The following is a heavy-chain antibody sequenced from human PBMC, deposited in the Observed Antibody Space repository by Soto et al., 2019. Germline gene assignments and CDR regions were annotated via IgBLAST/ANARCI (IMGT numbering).Heavy chain of an antibody. CDR1: GFTFGSYP. Sequence: GGSLRLSCAASGFTFGSYPMTWVRQAPGKGLEWVSSISSGSDTIFYADSVKGRFTISRDNSRSTLYLQMNRLRAEDMAIYYCARILYSSQRDGVDVWGQGTTVTVSS. CDR3: ARILYSSQRDGVDV. CDR2: ISSGSDTI. D-gene: IGHD2-8*01. V-gene: IGHV3-23*01. J-gene: IGHJ6*02.